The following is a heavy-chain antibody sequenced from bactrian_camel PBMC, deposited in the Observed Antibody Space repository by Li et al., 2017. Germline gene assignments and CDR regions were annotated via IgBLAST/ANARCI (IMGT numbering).Heavy chain of an antibody. CDR1: GYPYSSYL. D-gene: IGHD4*01. CDR3: AADYDRVTIATAWWDREYEYNY. J-gene: IGHJ4*01. V-gene: IGHV3S53*01. Sequence: HVQLVESGGGSVQAGGSLRLSCAASGYPYSSYLMGWCRQAPGKEREGVAAIDSDGSTSYADSVKGRFIISKDNAKNTLYLQMNSLKPEDTAMYYCAADYDRVTIATAWWDREYEYNYWGQGTQVTVS. CDR2: IDSDGST.